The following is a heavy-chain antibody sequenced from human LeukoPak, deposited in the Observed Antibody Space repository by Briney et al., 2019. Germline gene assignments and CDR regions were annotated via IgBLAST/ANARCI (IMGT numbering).Heavy chain of an antibody. J-gene: IGHJ5*02. Sequence: PSETLSLTCAVYGGTFSGYYWSWIRQPPGKGLEWIGYIYYSGSTNYNPSLKSRVTISVDTSKNQFSLKLSSVTAADTAVYYCARGLSATDNWFDPWGQGTLVTVSS. D-gene: IGHD3-16*01. CDR3: ARGLSATDNWFDP. V-gene: IGHV4-59*01. CDR1: GGTFSGYY. CDR2: IYYSGST.